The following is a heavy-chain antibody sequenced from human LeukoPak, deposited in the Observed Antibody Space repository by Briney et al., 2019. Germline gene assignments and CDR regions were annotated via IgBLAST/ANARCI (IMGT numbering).Heavy chain of an antibody. CDR2: ISTSGSAM. J-gene: IGHJ4*02. D-gene: IGHD3-22*01. CDR3: ARETHDSSGYKYFDY. V-gene: IGHV3-48*03. CDR1: GFTFDSSE. Sequence: PGGSLRLSCAASGFTFDSSEMNWVRQAPGKGLELLSYISTSGSAMYYADSVRGRFTISRDNAKNSLYLQMNSLRPEDTAVYHCARETHDSSGYKYFDYWGQGTLVTVSS.